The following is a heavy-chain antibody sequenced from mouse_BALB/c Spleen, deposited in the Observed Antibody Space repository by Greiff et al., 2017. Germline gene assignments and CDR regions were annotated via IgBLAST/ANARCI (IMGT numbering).Heavy chain of an antibody. CDR2: IYPGDGDT. CDR3: ARSGNFGVDY. V-gene: IGHV1-87*01. D-gene: IGHD2-1*01. J-gene: IGHJ4*01. CDR1: GYTFTSYW. Sequence: VQLQQSGAELARPGASVKLSCKASGYTFTSYWMQWVKQRPGQGLEWIGAIYPGDGDTRYTQKFKGKATLTADKSSSTAYMQLSSLASEDSAVYYCARSGNFGVDYWGQGTSVTVSS.